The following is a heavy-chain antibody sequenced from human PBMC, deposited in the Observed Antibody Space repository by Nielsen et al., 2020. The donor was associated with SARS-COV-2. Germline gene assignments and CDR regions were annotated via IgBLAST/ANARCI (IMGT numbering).Heavy chain of an antibody. D-gene: IGHD2-21*02. Sequence: GESLKIYCAASGFTFSSYEMNWVRQAPGKGLEWVSYISSSGSTIYYADSVKGRFTISRDNAKNSLYLQMNSLRAEDTAVYYCARDPISCGGDCFPDDWGQGTLVTVSS. V-gene: IGHV3-48*03. CDR1: GFTFSSYE. J-gene: IGHJ4*02. CDR2: ISSSGSTI. CDR3: ARDPISCGGDCFPDD.